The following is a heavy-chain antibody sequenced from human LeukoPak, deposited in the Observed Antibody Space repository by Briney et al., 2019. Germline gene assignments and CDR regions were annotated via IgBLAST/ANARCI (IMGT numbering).Heavy chain of an antibody. CDR2: IYPGDSDT. Sequence: GEALKISCKGSGYSFTSDWIGWVRQMPGKGREWRGIIYPGDSDTRYRPSLQGQVTISADKSISTAYLQWSSLKASDTAMYYCARRLAYCGGDCPYFFDYWGPGTLVTVSS. CDR3: ARRLAYCGGDCPYFFDY. D-gene: IGHD2-21*02. V-gene: IGHV5-51*01. CDR1: GYSFTSDW. J-gene: IGHJ4*02.